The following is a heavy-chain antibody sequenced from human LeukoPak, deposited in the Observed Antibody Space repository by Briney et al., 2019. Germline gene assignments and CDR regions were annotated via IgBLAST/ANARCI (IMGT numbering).Heavy chain of an antibody. J-gene: IGHJ3*01. CDR3: ARGASSSGFSDAFDV. CDR1: GFIVSRNY. V-gene: IGHV3-53*01. Sequence: GGSLRLSCAASGFIVSRNYMSWVRQAPGKGSEWVSIIYSGVNTYYPDSVKGRFTISRDNSKNTVYLQMNSLRAEDTAVYYCARGASSSGFSDAFDVWGQGTKVTVSS. CDR2: IYSGVNT. D-gene: IGHD3-22*01.